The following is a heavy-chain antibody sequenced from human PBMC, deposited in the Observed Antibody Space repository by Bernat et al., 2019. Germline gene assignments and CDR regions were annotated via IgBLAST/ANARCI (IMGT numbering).Heavy chain of an antibody. Sequence: QVQLQESGPGLVKPSETLSLTCTVSAGSISSNNYFWGWIREPPGKGLEWIGSVYSSGSTDYNPSLKGRVTISVDTSKNQFSLKLSSVTAADTAVSYCATPWRATYYYGSSGYYGWDAFDSWGQGTMVTVSS. CDR2: VYSSGST. D-gene: IGHD3-22*01. CDR3: ATPWRATYYYGSSGYYGWDAFDS. CDR1: AGSISSNNYF. V-gene: IGHV4-39*01. J-gene: IGHJ3*02.